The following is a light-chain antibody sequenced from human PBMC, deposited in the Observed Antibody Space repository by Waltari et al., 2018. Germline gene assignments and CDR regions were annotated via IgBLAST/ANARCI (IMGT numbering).Light chain of an antibody. V-gene: IGLV3-19*01. Sequence: SSELTQDPAVSVAMGQTVRITCQGDSLRSYYASWYQQRPGQAPILVIYDKNNRPSGVPERVAGSSSHKTGSLTITGAQAEDEASYYCHSRDASGVAGSFGGGTKLTVL. J-gene: IGLJ2*01. CDR1: SLRSYY. CDR2: DKN. CDR3: HSRDASGVAGS.